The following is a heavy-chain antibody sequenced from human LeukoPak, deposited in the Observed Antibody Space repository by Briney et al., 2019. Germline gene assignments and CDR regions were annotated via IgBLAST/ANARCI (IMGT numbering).Heavy chain of an antibody. CDR2: MNPNSSNT. Sequence: ASVKVSCKASGYTFTSYDINWVRQATGQGLEWMGWMNPNSSNTGYAQKFQGRVTMTRNTSISTAYMELSSLRSEDTAVYYCARVAYYYGSSGPRGVIDYWGQGTLVTVSS. CDR3: ARVAYYYGSSGPRGVIDY. CDR1: GYTFTSYD. D-gene: IGHD3-22*01. V-gene: IGHV1-8*01. J-gene: IGHJ4*02.